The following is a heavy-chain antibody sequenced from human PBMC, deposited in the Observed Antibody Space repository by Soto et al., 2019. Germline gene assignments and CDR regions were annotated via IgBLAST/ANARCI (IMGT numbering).Heavy chain of an antibody. D-gene: IGHD5-18*01. J-gene: IGHJ6*02. V-gene: IGHV1-18*01. CDR3: AKGDTTMITDYYAMDV. CDR2: ISAYNGNT. CDR1: GYTFTSYG. Sequence: ASVKVSCKASGYTFTSYGIGWVRQAPGQGLEWMGWISAYNGNTNYAQKLQGRVTMTTDTSTSTAYMELRSLRSDDTAVYYWAKGDTTMITDYYAMDVWGQGTTVTVSS.